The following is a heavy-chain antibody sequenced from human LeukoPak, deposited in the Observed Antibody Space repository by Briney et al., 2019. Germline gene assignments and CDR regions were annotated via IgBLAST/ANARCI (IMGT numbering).Heavy chain of an antibody. CDR2: IVVGSGNT. D-gene: IGHD3-3*01. V-gene: IGHV1-58*02. CDR3: AADPRFDFWSGYYYYYGMDV. CDR1: GFTFTSSA. J-gene: IGHJ6*02. Sequence: GASVKVSCKASGFTFTSSAMQWVRQARGQRLEWIGWIVVGSGNTNYAQKFQERVTITRDMSTSTAYMELSSLRSEDTAVYYCAADPRFDFWSGYYYYYGMDVWGQGTTVTVSS.